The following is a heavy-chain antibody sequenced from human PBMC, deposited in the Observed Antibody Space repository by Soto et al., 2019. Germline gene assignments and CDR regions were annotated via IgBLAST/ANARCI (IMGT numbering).Heavy chain of an antibody. CDR2: FDPEDGGT. J-gene: IGHJ4*02. D-gene: IGHD6-19*01. CDR1: GYTLTELS. CDR3: ATAMAVAGEFDY. Sequence: ASVKVSCKVSGYTLTELSMHWLRQAPGKGLEWMGGFDPEDGGTIYAQKFQGRVTMTEDTSTDTAYMELSSLRSEDTAVYYCATAMAVAGEFDYWGQGTLVTVSS. V-gene: IGHV1-24*01.